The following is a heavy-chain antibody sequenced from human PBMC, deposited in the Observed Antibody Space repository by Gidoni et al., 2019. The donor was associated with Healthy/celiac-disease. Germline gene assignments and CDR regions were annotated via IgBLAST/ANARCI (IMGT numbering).Heavy chain of an antibody. V-gene: IGHV3-30-3*01. CDR2: ISYDGSNK. CDR1: GFTFSSYA. CDR3: ARDTGEHPGLDY. D-gene: IGHD1-26*01. Sequence: QVQLVESGGGVVQPGRSLRLSCAASGFTFSSYAMHWVRQAPGKGLEWVAVISYDGSNKYYADSVKGRFTISRDNSKNTLYLQMNSLRAEDTAVYYCARDTGEHPGLDYWGQGTLVTVSS. J-gene: IGHJ4*02.